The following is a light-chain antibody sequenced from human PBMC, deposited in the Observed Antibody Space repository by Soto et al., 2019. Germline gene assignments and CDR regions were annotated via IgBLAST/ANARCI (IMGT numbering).Light chain of an antibody. CDR1: SSDVGDYNY. V-gene: IGLV2-14*01. Sequence: QSVLTQPASVSGSPGQSITISCTGTSSDVGDYNYVSWYQQYPGKAPKLMIYDITNRPSGVSNRFSGSKAGNTASLTISGLQAEDEADYYCVSFTTSKSYVFGTGTKVTVL. CDR2: DIT. J-gene: IGLJ1*01. CDR3: VSFTTSKSYV.